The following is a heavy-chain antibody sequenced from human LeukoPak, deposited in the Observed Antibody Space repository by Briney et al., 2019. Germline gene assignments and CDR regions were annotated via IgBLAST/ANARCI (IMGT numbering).Heavy chain of an antibody. V-gene: IGHV7-4-1*02. CDR3: ARVQSSSYYPPDY. J-gene: IGHJ4*02. D-gene: IGHD6-13*01. Sequence: GASVKVSCKASGYTFISYGISWVRQAPGQGLEWMGWINTNTGNPTYAQGFTGRFVFSLDTSVSTAYLQISSLKAEDTAVYYCARVQSSSYYPPDYWGQGTLVTVSS. CDR2: INTNTGNP. CDR1: GYTFISYG.